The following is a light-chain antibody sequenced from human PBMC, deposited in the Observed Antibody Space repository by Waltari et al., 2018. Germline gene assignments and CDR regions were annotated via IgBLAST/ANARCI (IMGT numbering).Light chain of an antibody. V-gene: IGKV3-20*01. CDR3: QQYGSSSWT. CDR1: QSVTSTS. CDR2: GAS. Sequence: EIVLTQSPGTLSLSPGERATLSCRASQSVTSTSLSWYQQKVGRAPRLLSYGASSRATGIPDRFSGSGSGTDFTLTISRLEPEDFAVYYCQQYGSSSWTFGQGTKVEIK. J-gene: IGKJ1*01.